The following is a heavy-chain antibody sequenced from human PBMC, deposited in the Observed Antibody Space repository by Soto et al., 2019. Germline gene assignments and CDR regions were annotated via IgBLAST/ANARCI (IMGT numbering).Heavy chain of an antibody. D-gene: IGHD2-2*01. V-gene: IGHV3-9*01. J-gene: IGHJ4*02. CDR1: GFTFDDYA. CDR2: ISWNSGSI. Sequence: EVQLVESGGGLVQPGRSLRLSCAASGFTFDDYAMHWVRQAPGKGLEWVSGISWNSGSIGYADSVKGRFTISRDNAKNSLYLQMNSLRAEDTAFYYCAGYCSSTSCYGDYWGQGTVVTVSS. CDR3: AGYCSSTSCYGDY.